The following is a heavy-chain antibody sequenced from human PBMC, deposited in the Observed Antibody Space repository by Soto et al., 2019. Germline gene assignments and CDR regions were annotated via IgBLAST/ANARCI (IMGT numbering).Heavy chain of an antibody. V-gene: IGHV3-66*01. J-gene: IGHJ5*02. CDR3: ARDWGIGSSWYGNTWFDP. CDR2: IYSGGST. Sequence: EVQLVESGGGLVQPGGSLRLSCAASGVTVSSNYMSWVRQAPGKGLEWVSVIYSGGSTYYADSVKGRFTISRDNSKSTVYLQMNSLRAEDTAAYYCARDWGIGSSWYGNTWFDPWGQGTLVTVSS. D-gene: IGHD6-13*01. CDR1: GVTVSSNY.